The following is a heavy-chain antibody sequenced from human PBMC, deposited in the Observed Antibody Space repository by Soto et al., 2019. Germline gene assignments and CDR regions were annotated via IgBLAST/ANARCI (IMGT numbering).Heavy chain of an antibody. CDR1: GGSISSSSYY. J-gene: IGHJ4*02. D-gene: IGHD6-19*01. Sequence: QLQLQESGPGLVKPSETLSLTCTVSGGSISSSSYYWGWIRQPPGKGLEWIGSIYYSGSTSYNPSLKSRVTISVDTSKNQFSLKLSSVTAADTAVYYCARKDAVGAQPFDYWGQGTLVTVSS. CDR2: IYYSGST. V-gene: IGHV4-39*01. CDR3: ARKDAVGAQPFDY.